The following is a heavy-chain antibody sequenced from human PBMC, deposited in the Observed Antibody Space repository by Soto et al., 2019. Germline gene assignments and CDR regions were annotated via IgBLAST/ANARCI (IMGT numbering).Heavy chain of an antibody. CDR3: ARDIGSGYGRAFDI. CDR1: GFTVSSNC. J-gene: IGHJ3*02. CDR2: IYSGGST. Sequence: GGSLRLSCAASGFTVSSNCMSWVRQAPGKGLEWVSVIYSGGSTYYADSVKGRFTISRDNSKNTLYLQMNSLRAEDTAVYYCARDIGSGYGRAFDIWGQGTMVTVS. D-gene: IGHD5-12*01. V-gene: IGHV3-66*01.